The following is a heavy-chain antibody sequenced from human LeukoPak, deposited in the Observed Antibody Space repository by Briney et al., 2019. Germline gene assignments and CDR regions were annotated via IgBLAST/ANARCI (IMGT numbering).Heavy chain of an antibody. CDR2: TVSRGTT. D-gene: IGHD6-19*01. J-gene: IGHJ5*02. CDR1: GFTLTSGA. V-gene: IGHV3-23*01. CDR3: AKCSTSAYTTGWCNWIDP. Sequence: GGSLRLSCVASGFTLTSGAMNWVRQAPGKGLEWVSDTVSRGTTQYADSVKGRFTVSRDTSKNTLYLQMNSLRADDTAVYYCAKCSTSAYTTGWCNWIDPWGQGTLVTVSS.